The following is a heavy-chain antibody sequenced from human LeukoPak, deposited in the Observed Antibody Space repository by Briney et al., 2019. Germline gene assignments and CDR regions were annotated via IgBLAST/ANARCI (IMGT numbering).Heavy chain of an antibody. CDR2: IYDSGST. V-gene: IGHV4-59*01. J-gene: IGHJ3*02. CDR1: GGSLSSYY. D-gene: IGHD3-22*01. Sequence: PSETLSLTCTVSGGSLSSYYWSWIRQPPGKGLEWIACIYDSGSTDLNPSLKSRVAISVDTSNNQFSLKLRSVTAADTAVYYCARGVNNYSDSRADYCVADGFDIWGQGTAVTVSS. CDR3: ARGVNNYSDSRADYCVADGFDI.